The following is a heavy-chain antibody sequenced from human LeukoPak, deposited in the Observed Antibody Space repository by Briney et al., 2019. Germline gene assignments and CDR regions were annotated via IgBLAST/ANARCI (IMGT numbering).Heavy chain of an antibody. J-gene: IGHJ4*02. CDR1: GYTFTYYY. D-gene: IGHD3-16*01. V-gene: IGHV1-2*02. CDR3: ARGRGNSYVEGFDL. Sequence: ASVKVSCKASGYTFTYYYLHWVRHVPGQGLEWMGWINPKSGNTKHAQKFQGRLSMTSDTSIRTAYMQLSRLRADDAAIYYCARGRGNSYVEGFDLWGQGTLVTVSS. CDR2: INPKSGNT.